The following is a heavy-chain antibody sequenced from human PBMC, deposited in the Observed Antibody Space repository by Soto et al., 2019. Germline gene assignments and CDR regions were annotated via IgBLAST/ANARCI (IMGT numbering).Heavy chain of an antibody. D-gene: IGHD3-16*02. CDR1: GFTFSTDA. CDR3: ARDVAGGSRLGELSSYFDY. V-gene: IGHV3-30-3*01. Sequence: QVQLVASGGGVVQPGRSLRLSCAASGFTFSTDAIHWVRQAPGKGLEWLAVISYDGSNKYYADSVKGRFTISRDNSKNXLXXQMNSLTTEDTAVYSCARDVAGGSRLGELSSYFDYWGQGTLVTVSS. CDR2: ISYDGSNK. J-gene: IGHJ4*02.